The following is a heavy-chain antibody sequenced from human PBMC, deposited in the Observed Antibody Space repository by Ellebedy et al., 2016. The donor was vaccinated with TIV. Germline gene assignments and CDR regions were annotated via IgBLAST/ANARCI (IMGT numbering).Heavy chain of an antibody. J-gene: IGHJ5*02. CDR1: GYRFTDYW. V-gene: IGHV5-51*01. CDR2: IYPGDSDT. D-gene: IGHD1-7*01. CDR3: ARTALTGTTVRWFAP. Sequence: GESLKISCKAFGYRFTDYWIAWVRQMPGKGLEWMGIIYPGDSDTRYSPSFQGQVTISADKSISTAYLQWSSLKASDTAMYYCARTALTGTTVRWFAPWGQGTLVTVSS.